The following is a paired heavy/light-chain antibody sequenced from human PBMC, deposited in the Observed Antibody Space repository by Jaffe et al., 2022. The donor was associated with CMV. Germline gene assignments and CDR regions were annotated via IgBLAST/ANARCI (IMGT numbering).Light chain of an antibody. J-gene: IGKJ4*01. CDR3: QQRSNWPLT. CDR2: DAS. V-gene: IGKV3-11*01. Sequence: EIVLTQSPATLSLSPGERATLSCRASQSVSSYLAWYQQKPGQAPRLLIYDASNRATDIPARFSGGGSGTDFTLTISSLEPEDFAVYYCQQRSNWPLTFGGGTKVEIK. CDR1: QSVSSY.
Heavy chain of an antibody. D-gene: IGHD6-25*01. J-gene: IGHJ4*02. V-gene: IGHV4-34*01. CDR1: GGSFSNFY. Sequence: QVQLHQWGAGLLKPSETLSLTCAVSGGSFSNFYWSWIRQPPGKGLEWIGEVNHSGSTNYNPSLKSRVTISVDTSKNQFSLHLSSVTAADTAVYYCARGLLYTSVFRYWGQGTLVTVSS. CDR2: VNHSGST. CDR3: ARGLLYTSVFRY.